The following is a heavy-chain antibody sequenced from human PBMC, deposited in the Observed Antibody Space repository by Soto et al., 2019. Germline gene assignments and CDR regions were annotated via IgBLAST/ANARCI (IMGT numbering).Heavy chain of an antibody. CDR3: ACGYSSAWYIY. D-gene: IGHD6-19*01. J-gene: IGHJ4*02. V-gene: IGHV3-9*01. Sequence: PGGSMRLSCGASGFPFDDNAMHWVRPAPGKGLEWVSGISWNSGSIGYADSVKGRFTISRDNAKNSLYLQMNSLRAEDTAVYYCACGYSSAWYIYWGQGTLVTVSS. CDR2: ISWNSGSI. CDR1: GFPFDDNA.